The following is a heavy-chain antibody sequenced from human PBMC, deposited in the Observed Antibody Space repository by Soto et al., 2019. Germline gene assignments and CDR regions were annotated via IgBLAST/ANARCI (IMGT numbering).Heavy chain of an antibody. CDR3: VRDIVPYSSDSRGSPWDY. V-gene: IGHV1-3*04. CDR1: GYTFISYG. D-gene: IGHD3-22*01. CDR2: INTGNGNT. J-gene: IGHJ4*02. Sequence: QVQLLQSGAEVRKPGASVKVSCKASGYTFISYGFHWVRQAPGQGLEWMGWINTGNGNTRYSQAFQGRVTFTRDTSASTAYVEWRSLHSGDTAVYYWVRDIVPYSSDSRGSPWDYWGQGTLVTVSS.